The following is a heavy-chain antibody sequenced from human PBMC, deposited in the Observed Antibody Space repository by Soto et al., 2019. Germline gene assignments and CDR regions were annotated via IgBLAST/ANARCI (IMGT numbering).Heavy chain of an antibody. D-gene: IGHD3-9*01. CDR2: IRSKANNYAT. Sequence: EVQLVESGGGLVQPGGSLKLSCAASGFTFSGSAMHWVRQASGKGLEWVGRIRSKANNYATAYAASVKGRFTTSRDDSKNTAYLQMSSLKIEDTAGYYCTYFDAAAGVDYWGQGTLVTVSS. CDR1: GFTFSGSA. CDR3: TYFDAAAGVDY. J-gene: IGHJ4*02. V-gene: IGHV3-73*02.